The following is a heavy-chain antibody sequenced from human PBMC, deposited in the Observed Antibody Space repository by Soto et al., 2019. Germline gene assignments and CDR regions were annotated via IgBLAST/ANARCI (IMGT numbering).Heavy chain of an antibody. Sequence: GASVKVSCKASGYTFTGYYMHWVRQAPGQGLEWMGWINAYSGDTNYAQKLQGRVTMTTDTSTSTAYMELRSLRSDDTAVYYCARSMVRGVITFNWFDPWGQGTLVTVSS. CDR1: GYTFTGYY. D-gene: IGHD3-10*01. CDR2: INAYSGDT. V-gene: IGHV1-18*04. J-gene: IGHJ5*02. CDR3: ARSMVRGVITFNWFDP.